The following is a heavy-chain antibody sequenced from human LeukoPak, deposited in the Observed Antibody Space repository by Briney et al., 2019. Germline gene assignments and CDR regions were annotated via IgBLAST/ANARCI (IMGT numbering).Heavy chain of an antibody. CDR1: GYTFTSYY. V-gene: IGHV1-46*01. J-gene: IGHJ4*02. CDR3: ARVGAPPTYYYGSGSYPFDY. D-gene: IGHD3-10*01. CDR2: INPSGGST. Sequence: ASVKVSCKASGYTFTSYYMHWVRQAPGQGLEWMGIINPSGGSTSYAQKFQGRVTMTRDTSTSTVYMELSSLRSDDTAVYYCARVGAPPTYYYGSGSYPFDYWGQGTLVTVSS.